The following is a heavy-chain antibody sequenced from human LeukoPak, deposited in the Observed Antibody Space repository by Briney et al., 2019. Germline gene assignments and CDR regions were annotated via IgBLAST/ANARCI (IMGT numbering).Heavy chain of an antibody. CDR2: IYYSGST. CDR1: GGSISSYY. V-gene: IGHV4-59*01. D-gene: IGHD6-19*01. J-gene: IGHJ4*02. Sequence: PSETLSLTCTVSGGSISSYYWSWIRQPPGKGLEWIGYIYYSGSTNYNPSLKSRVTISVDTSKNQFSLKLSSVTAADTAVYYCARDRVGYSSGWLAIDYWGQGTLVTVSS. CDR3: ARDRVGYSSGWLAIDY.